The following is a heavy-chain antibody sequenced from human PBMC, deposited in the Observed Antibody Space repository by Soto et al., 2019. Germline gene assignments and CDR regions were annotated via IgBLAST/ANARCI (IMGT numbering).Heavy chain of an antibody. CDR1: GGSFSGYY. CDR2: INHSGST. J-gene: IGHJ6*02. V-gene: IGHV4-34*01. Sequence: PSETLSLTCAVYGGSFSGYYWSWIRQPPGKGLEWIGEINHSGSTNYNPSLKSRVTISVDTSKNQFSLKLSSVTAADTAVYYCARDGDCTIFGVVMGCGMDVWGQGTTVTVSS. CDR3: ARDGDCTIFGVVMGCGMDV. D-gene: IGHD3-3*01.